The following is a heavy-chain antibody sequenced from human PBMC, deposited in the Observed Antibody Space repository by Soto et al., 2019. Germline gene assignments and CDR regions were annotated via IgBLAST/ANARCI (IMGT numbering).Heavy chain of an antibody. D-gene: IGHD6-13*01. CDR3: ARRHSSSSAFDP. Sequence: GESLKISCKASGYSFTSYWIGWVRQMPGKGLECMGRIDPSDSYTNYSPSFQGHVTISADKSISTAYLQWSSLKASDTAMYYCARRHSSSSAFDPWGQGTLVTVSS. CDR2: IDPSDSYT. CDR1: GYSFTSYW. J-gene: IGHJ5*02. V-gene: IGHV5-10-1*01.